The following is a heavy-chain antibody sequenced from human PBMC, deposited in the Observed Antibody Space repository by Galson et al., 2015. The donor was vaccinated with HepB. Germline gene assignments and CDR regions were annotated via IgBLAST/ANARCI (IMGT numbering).Heavy chain of an antibody. Sequence: SLRLSCAASGFTFGDYAMSWFRQAPGKGLEWVGFIRSKAYGGTTEYAASVKGRFTISRDDSKSIAYLQMNSLKTEDTAVYYCTRGQGRTLGYDFWSPVENAFDIWGQGTMVTVSS. CDR1: GFTFGDYA. V-gene: IGHV3-49*03. CDR2: IRSKAYGGTT. D-gene: IGHD3-3*01. J-gene: IGHJ3*02. CDR3: TRGQGRTLGYDFWSPVENAFDI.